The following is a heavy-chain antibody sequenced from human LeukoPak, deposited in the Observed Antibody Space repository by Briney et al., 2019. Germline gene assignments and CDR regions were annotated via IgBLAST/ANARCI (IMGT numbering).Heavy chain of an antibody. CDR1: GFTFSSYS. J-gene: IGHJ4*02. CDR3: AAERTGGIDY. CDR2: ISSSSSTI. Sequence: GGSLRLSCAASGFTFSSYSMNWVRQAPGKGLEWVSYISSSSSTIYYADSVKGRFTISRDNAKNSLYLQMNSLRAEDTAVYYCAAERTGGIDYWGQGTLVTVSS. V-gene: IGHV3-48*01. D-gene: IGHD6-25*01.